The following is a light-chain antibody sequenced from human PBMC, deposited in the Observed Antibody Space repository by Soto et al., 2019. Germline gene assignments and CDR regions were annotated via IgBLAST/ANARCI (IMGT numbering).Light chain of an antibody. CDR3: QQYNNWPPWT. J-gene: IGKJ1*01. CDR2: GAS. V-gene: IGKV3-15*01. CDR1: QNIRSN. Sequence: EIVMTQSPATLSVSPGERATLSCRASQNIRSNLAWYQQIPGQAPMLLIHGASTRATGIPARFSGSGSGTEFTLTISGLQSEDYAVYYCQQYNNWPPWTFGQGTKVEI.